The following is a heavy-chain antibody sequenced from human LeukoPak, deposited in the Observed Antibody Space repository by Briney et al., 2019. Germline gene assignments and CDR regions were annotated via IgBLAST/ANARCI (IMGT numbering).Heavy chain of an antibody. CDR3: AKQLRVYYYMDV. CDR2: MNPNSGNT. J-gene: IGHJ6*03. Sequence: GASVKVSCKASGYTFTSYDINWVRQATGQGLEWMGWMNPNSGNTGYAQKFQGRVTITRNTSISTAYMELSSLRSEDTAVYYCAKQLRVYYYMDVWGKGTTVTVSS. V-gene: IGHV1-8*03. CDR1: GYTFTSYD. D-gene: IGHD1-1*01.